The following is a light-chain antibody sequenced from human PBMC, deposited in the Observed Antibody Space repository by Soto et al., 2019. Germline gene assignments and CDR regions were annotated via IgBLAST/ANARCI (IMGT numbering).Light chain of an antibody. CDR3: AAWDDSLKSVV. CDR2: RNN. V-gene: IGLV1-47*01. CDR1: SSNIGSNY. J-gene: IGLJ2*01. Sequence: QSVLTQAPSASRAPGQRVTISCSGASSNIGSNYVYWYQQFPGTAPKLLILRNNQRPSGVPDRFSGSKSGTSASLAISGLRSEDEADHHCAAWDDSLKSVVFGGGTKVTVL.